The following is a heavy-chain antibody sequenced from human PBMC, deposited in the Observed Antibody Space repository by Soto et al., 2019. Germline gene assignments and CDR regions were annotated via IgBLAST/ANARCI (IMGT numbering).Heavy chain of an antibody. CDR3: AHRGHYDRPGYYFDY. CDR2: IYWDDDK. D-gene: IGHD3-22*01. V-gene: IGHV2-5*02. Sequence: QITLKESGPTLVKPTQTLTLTCTFSGFSLSTSGVGVGWIRQPPGKALEWLALIYWDDDKRYSPSLKSRLTITKDTSKNKVVLTMTNMDPVDTATYYCAHRGHYDRPGYYFDYWGQGTLVTVSS. CDR1: GFSLSTSGVG. J-gene: IGHJ4*02.